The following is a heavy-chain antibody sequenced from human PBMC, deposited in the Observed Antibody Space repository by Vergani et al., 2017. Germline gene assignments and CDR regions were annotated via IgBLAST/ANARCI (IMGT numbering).Heavy chain of an antibody. CDR1: GFIFNYYG. J-gene: IGHJ4*02. CDR3: AKGHSXQIASPHDYYFAY. CDR2: IRSDGGSE. Sequence: QVHLVESGGGVVQPGGSLILSCAASGFIFNYYGINWVRQAPGKGLEWVSFIRSDGGSEMYADSVRGRFTISRDNSKNTVSLEMLSLRTEDTAVYYCAKGHSXQIASPHDYYFAYWGQGTLVTVSS. V-gene: IGHV3-30*02. D-gene: IGHD1-26*01.